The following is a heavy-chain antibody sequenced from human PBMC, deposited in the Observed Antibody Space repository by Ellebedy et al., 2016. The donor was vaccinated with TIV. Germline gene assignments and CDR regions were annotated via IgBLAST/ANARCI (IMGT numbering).Heavy chain of an antibody. CDR1: GYTFSSYG. J-gene: IGHJ6*02. D-gene: IGHD3-10*01. V-gene: IGHV1-18*04. Sequence: ASVKVSCKASGYTFSSYGISWVRQAPGQGLEWMGWISGHKPDTNRAQKFQGRLTMTRSTSISTAYMELTGLRSDDTAVYYCAKGAIWFGAFGMDVWGHGTAVTVSS. CDR2: ISGHKPDT. CDR3: AKGAIWFGAFGMDV.